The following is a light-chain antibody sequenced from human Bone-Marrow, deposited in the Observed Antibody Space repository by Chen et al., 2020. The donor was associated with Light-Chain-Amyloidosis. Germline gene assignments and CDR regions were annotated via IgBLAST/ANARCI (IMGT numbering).Light chain of an antibody. V-gene: IGKV4-1*01. CDR3: QQYFSLPIT. Sequence: DIVMTQSPVSLAVSIGESATINCKSSQSVYGSDNRNYLAWYQQKPGQPLKVLFYWASTRESGVPDRFSCSGSGTDFTLTISSLQAEDVAVYYCQQYFSLPITFGQGTRLEIK. CDR1: QSVYGSDNRNY. CDR2: WAS. J-gene: IGKJ5*01.